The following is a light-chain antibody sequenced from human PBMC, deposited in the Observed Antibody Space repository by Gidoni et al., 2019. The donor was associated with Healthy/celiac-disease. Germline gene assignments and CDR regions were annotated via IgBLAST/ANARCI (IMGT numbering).Light chain of an antibody. CDR2: DAS. Sequence: DIVFTQSPATLSLSPAERATLSCRASQSVSSYLAWYQQKPGQAPRLLIYDASNRATGSPARCSGSGAGTDFTLTISSLEPEDFAVYYCQQSSNWTFXQXTKVEIK. CDR1: QSVSSY. CDR3: QQSSNWT. J-gene: IGKJ1*01. V-gene: IGKV3-11*01.